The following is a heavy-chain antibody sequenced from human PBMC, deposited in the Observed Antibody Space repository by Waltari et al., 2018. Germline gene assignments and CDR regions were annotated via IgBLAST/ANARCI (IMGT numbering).Heavy chain of an antibody. CDR1: GGSISSYY. V-gene: IGHV4-59*01. CDR3: ARKVAAQGLDY. J-gene: IGHJ4*02. D-gene: IGHD2-15*01. Sequence: QVQLQESGPGLVKPSETLSLTCTVSGGSISSYYWSWIRQPPGKGLEWIGYIYYSGSTNYNPSLKSRVTISVDTSKNQFSLKLSSVTAADTAVYYCARKVAAQGLDYWGQGTLVTVSS. CDR2: IYYSGST.